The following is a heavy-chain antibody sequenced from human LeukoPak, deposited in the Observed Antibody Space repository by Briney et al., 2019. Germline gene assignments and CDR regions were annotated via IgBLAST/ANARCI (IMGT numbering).Heavy chain of an antibody. Sequence: PGGTLRLSCAASGFTFSSYGMSWVRQAPGKGLEWVSAISGSGGSTYYADSVKGRFTISRDNSKNTLYLQMNSLRAEDTAVYYCAKYYYDSSGYYDDAFDIWGQGTMVTVSS. J-gene: IGHJ3*02. D-gene: IGHD3-22*01. CDR1: GFTFSSYG. CDR2: ISGSGGST. CDR3: AKYYYDSSGYYDDAFDI. V-gene: IGHV3-23*01.